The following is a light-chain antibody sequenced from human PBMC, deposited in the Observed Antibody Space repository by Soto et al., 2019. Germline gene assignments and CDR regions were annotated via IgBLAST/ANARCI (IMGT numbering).Light chain of an antibody. V-gene: IGLV2-23*02. Sequence: QSALTQPASVSGSPGQSITISCTGTSSDVGSYNLVSWYQQHPGKAPKLMIYEVSKRPSGVSNRFSGSKSGNTPSLTISGLQAEDEADYYCCSYAGSSTYVFRTGTKVTVL. CDR3: CSYAGSSTYV. J-gene: IGLJ1*01. CDR2: EVS. CDR1: SSDVGSYNL.